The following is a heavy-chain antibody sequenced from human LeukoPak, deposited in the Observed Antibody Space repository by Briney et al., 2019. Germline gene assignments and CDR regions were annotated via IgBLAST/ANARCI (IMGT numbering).Heavy chain of an antibody. V-gene: IGHV3-13*04. D-gene: IGHD6-19*01. J-gene: IGHJ4*02. CDR3: ARGGYSSGGYYFDY. CDR1: GFTFSSYD. CDR2: IGTAGDT. Sequence: PGGSLRLSCAASGFTFSSYDMHWVRQTTGKGLEWVSAIGTAGDTYYPGSGKGRFTISRENAKNSLHLQMNSLRAGDTAVYYCARGGYSSGGYYFDYWGQGTLVTVSS.